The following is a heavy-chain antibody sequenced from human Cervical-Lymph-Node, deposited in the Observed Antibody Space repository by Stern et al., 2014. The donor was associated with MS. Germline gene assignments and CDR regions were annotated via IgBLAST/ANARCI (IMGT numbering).Heavy chain of an antibody. D-gene: IGHD4-17*01. J-gene: IGHJ4*02. CDR3: ATGPTVRIDY. V-gene: IGHV1-24*01. Sequence: VQLVESGAEVKKPGASVKGSCKVSGNTLTELSMPWVRQATGKGLEWVGGFDPEDGETIYAQKFQGRVAMAEDTSTDTAYMELSSLRSEDTAVYYCATGPTVRIDYWGQGTLFTVSS. CDR1: GNTLTELS. CDR2: FDPEDGET.